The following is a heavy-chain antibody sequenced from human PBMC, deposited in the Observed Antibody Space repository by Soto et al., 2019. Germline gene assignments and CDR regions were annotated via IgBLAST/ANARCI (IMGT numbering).Heavy chain of an antibody. J-gene: IGHJ3*01. CDR2: IYPGDSDI. CDR3: ARSRWRGTFDAYDV. D-gene: IGHD1-26*01. V-gene: IGHV5-51*01. CDR1: GYSFTTYW. Sequence: PGESLKISCKGSGYSFTTYWINWVRQMPGKGLEWMGIIYPGDSDIRYSPSFQGQVTISADKSINTAYLQWSSLKAADTAMYYCARSRWRGTFDAYDVWGQGTMVTVAS.